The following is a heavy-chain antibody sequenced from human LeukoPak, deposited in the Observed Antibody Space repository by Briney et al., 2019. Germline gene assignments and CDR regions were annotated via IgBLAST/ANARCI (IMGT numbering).Heavy chain of an antibody. CDR1: GFTFNNYA. Sequence: GGSLRLSCAASGFTFNNYAMSWVRQAPGKGLEWVASISGSDGNTYYADSVKGRFTISRDNSKNTMYLQMKSLRAEDTAVYYCARGLWLTLNYFDYWGQGPLVTVSS. V-gene: IGHV3-23*01. J-gene: IGHJ4*02. CDR2: ISGSDGNT. D-gene: IGHD5-18*01. CDR3: ARGLWLTLNYFDY.